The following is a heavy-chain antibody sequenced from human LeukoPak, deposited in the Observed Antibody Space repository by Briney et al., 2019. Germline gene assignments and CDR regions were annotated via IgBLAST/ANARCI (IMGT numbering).Heavy chain of an antibody. CDR2: IYYSGST. Sequence: SETLSLTCTVSGDSINDYYWSWIRQPPGRGLEWIGYIYYSGSTNFSPSLKSRVTMSVDTSKKQFSLNLSSVTAADTAVYFCARQGGSFCHIDSWGQGTLVTVSS. J-gene: IGHJ4*02. D-gene: IGHD1-26*01. CDR1: GDSINDYY. CDR3: ARQGGSFCHIDS. V-gene: IGHV4-59*08.